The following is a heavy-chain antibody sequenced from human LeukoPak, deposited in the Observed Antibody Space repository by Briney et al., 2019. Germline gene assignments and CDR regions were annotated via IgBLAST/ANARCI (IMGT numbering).Heavy chain of an antibody. V-gene: IGHV4-39*01. D-gene: IGHD3-3*01. CDR1: GGSISSSSYY. Sequence: SETLSLTCTVSGGSISSSSYYWAWIRQPPGKGLEWIGNIYYSGSTYYNPSLKSRVTISVDTSKNQFSLKLSSVTAADTAVYYCARGLFYDFWSGYPSNWFDPWGQGTLVTVSS. CDR3: ARGLFYDFWSGYPSNWFDP. J-gene: IGHJ5*02. CDR2: IYYSGST.